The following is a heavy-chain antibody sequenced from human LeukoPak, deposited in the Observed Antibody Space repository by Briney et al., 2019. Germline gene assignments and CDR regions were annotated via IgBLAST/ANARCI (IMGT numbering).Heavy chain of an antibody. CDR3: ARQRERGYSYVD. D-gene: IGHD5-18*01. Sequence: GESLKISCKGSGYSFSSHWIALVRQMPGKGLEWMGMIYPGDSDTRYSPSFRGQVTISGDKSISTAYLQWSSLKASDTAMYYCARQRERGYSYVDWGQGTLVTVSS. CDR2: IYPGDSDT. V-gene: IGHV5-51*01. J-gene: IGHJ4*02. CDR1: GYSFSSHW.